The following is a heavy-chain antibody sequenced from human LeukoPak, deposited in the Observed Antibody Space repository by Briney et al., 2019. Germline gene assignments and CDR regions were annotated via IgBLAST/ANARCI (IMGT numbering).Heavy chain of an antibody. D-gene: IGHD1-26*01. Sequence: PGGSLRLSCAASGFTLSSYSMNWVRQAPRKGLEWVGHIKRKIDGGTTDYAAPVKGRFAISRDESKNTLYLQMNSLKSEDTAVYYCNTDIGLPLDYWGQGTLVTVSS. V-gene: IGHV3-15*01. CDR2: IKRKIDGGTT. CDR3: NTDIGLPLDY. J-gene: IGHJ4*02. CDR1: GFTLSSYS.